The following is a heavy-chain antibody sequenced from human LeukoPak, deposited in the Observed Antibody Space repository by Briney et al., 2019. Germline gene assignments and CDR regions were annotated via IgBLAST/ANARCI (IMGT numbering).Heavy chain of an antibody. Sequence: PGGSLSLSCAASGFPVSSNYMSWVRQAPGKGLEWVSVIYSGGSTYYAGSVKGRFTISRDNSKNTLYLQMNSLRAEDTAVYYCARGTPSGYWGQGTLVTVSS. CDR2: IYSGGST. D-gene: IGHD6-19*01. V-gene: IGHV3-53*01. J-gene: IGHJ4*02. CDR3: ARGTPSGY. CDR1: GFPVSSNY.